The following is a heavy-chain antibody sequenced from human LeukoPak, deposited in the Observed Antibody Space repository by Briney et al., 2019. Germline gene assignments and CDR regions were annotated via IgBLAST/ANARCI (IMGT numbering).Heavy chain of an antibody. Sequence: PSETLSLTCTVSGGSISSGDYYWSWIRQPPGKGLEWIGYIYYSGNTYYNPSLKSRITISIDTPKNQFSLKLSSVTAADTAVYFCARDPPAYGDYSRGYGMDVWGRGTTVIVSS. V-gene: IGHV4-30-4*01. CDR2: IYYSGNT. CDR3: ARDPPAYGDYSRGYGMDV. CDR1: GGSISSGDYY. D-gene: IGHD4-17*01. J-gene: IGHJ6*04.